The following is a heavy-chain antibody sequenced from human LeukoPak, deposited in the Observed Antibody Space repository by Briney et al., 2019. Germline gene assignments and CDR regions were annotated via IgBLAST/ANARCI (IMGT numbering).Heavy chain of an antibody. V-gene: IGHV3-15*04. Sequence: PGGSLRLSCAASGFTFNLAWMSWVRQTPGKGLQWVARIAVTPDGPATDYATPVRGRFTISRDDSRNMVYLQMSSLRTDDTAVYYCVRSSTWNRRFYLDQWGQGTLVTVSS. CDR2: IAVTPDGPAT. J-gene: IGHJ4*02. CDR1: GFTFNLAW. D-gene: IGHD6-6*01. CDR3: VRSSTWNRRFYLDQ.